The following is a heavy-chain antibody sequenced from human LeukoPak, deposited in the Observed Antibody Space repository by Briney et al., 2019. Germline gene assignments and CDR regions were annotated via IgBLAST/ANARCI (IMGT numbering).Heavy chain of an antibody. J-gene: IGHJ5*02. CDR1: GFTFTTYW. D-gene: IGHD3-3*01. Sequence: GGSLRLSCAASGFTFTTYWMNWVRQAPGKGLEWVSYISSSGSSIYYADSVKGRFTISRDNAKNSLYARDRSGDDDFWSGYYTNYFDPWGQGTLVTVSS. CDR3: NYFDP. V-gene: IGHV3-48*01. CDR2: ISSSGSSI.